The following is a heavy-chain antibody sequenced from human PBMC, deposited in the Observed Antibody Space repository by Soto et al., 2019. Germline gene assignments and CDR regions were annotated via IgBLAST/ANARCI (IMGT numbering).Heavy chain of an antibody. CDR2: ISYDGSNK. CDR1: GFTFSSYA. V-gene: IGHV3-30-3*01. J-gene: IGHJ6*02. D-gene: IGHD6-6*01. CDR3: ARVGQLQPYMDV. Sequence: GGSLRLSCAASGFTFSSYAMHWVRQAPGKGLEWVAVISYDGSNKYYADSVKGRFTISRDNSKNTLYLQMNSLRAEDTAVYYCARVGQLQPYMDVWGQGTTVTVSS.